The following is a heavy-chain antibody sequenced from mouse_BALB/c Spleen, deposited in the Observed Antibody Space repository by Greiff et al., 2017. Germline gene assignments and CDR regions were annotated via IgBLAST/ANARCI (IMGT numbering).Heavy chain of an antibody. Sequence: VQLVESGPGLVAPSQSLSITCTVSGFSLTSYGVHWVRQPPGKGLEWLGVIWAGGSTNYNSALMSRLSISKDNSKSQVFLKMNSLQTDDTAMYYCARDLYYDYDGFAYWGQGTLVTVSA. CDR3: ARDLYYDYDGFAY. V-gene: IGHV2-9*02. CDR2: IWAGGST. D-gene: IGHD2-4*01. CDR1: GFSLTSYG. J-gene: IGHJ3*01.